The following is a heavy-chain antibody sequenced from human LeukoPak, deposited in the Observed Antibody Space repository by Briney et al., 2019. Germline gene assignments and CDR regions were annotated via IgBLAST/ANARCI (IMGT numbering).Heavy chain of an antibody. V-gene: IGHV4-30-4*01. CDR1: GGSISSGDYY. CDR2: IYYSGST. D-gene: IGHD2-2*01. Sequence: SETLSLTCTVSGGSISSGDYYWSWIRQPPGKGLEWIGYIYYSGSTYYNPSLKSRVTISVDTSKNQFSLKLSSVTAADPAVYYCARVVCSSTSCASYYFDYWGQGTLVTVSS. J-gene: IGHJ4*02. CDR3: ARVVCSSTSCASYYFDY.